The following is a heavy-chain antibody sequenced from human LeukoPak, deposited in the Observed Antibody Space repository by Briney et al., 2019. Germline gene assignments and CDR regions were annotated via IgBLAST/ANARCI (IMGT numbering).Heavy chain of an antibody. CDR1: GGSISSSSYY. J-gene: IGHJ4*02. CDR2: IYYSGST. Sequence: SETLSLTCTVSGGSISSSSYYWGWIRQPPGKGLEWIGSIYYSGSTYYNPSLKSRVTISVDTSKNQFSLKLSSVTAADTAVYYCARLYYYDSSGYPYYFDYWGQGTLVTVSS. D-gene: IGHD3-22*01. V-gene: IGHV4-39*01. CDR3: ARLYYYDSSGYPYYFDY.